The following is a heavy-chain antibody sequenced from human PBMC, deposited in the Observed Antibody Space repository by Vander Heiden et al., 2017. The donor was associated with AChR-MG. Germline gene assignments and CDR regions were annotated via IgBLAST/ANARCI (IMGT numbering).Heavy chain of an antibody. CDR2: ISSSSSTI. CDR1: GCTFSSYS. D-gene: IGHD3-22*01. J-gene: IGHJ4*02. CDR3: ARVTGAYYYDSSGYYFDY. V-gene: IGHV3-48*01. Sequence: EVQLVESGGGLVQPGGSLRLSCAASGCTFSSYSMNWVRQAPGKGLEWVSYISSSSSTIYYADSVKGRFTISRDNAKNSLYLQMNSLRAEDTAVYYCARVTGAYYYDSSGYYFDYWGQGTLVTVSS.